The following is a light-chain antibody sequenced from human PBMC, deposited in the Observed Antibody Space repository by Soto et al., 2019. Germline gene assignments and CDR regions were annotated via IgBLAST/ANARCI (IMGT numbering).Light chain of an antibody. CDR1: SGHSSDI. J-gene: IGLJ3*02. Sequence: QLVLTQSSSASASLGSSVKLTCTLSSGHSSDIIAWHQQQPGKAPRYLMKLEGRGSYNKGSGVPDRFSGSSSGADRYLTISNLQFEDEADYYCETWDSNTWVFGGGTKLTVL. CDR2: LEGRGSY. V-gene: IGLV4-60*02. CDR3: ETWDSNTWV.